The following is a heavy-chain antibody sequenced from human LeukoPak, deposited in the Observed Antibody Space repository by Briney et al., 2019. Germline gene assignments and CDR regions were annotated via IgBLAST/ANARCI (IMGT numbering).Heavy chain of an antibody. J-gene: IGHJ4*02. CDR3: ASGFLDDFWSGHF. CDR1: GFSFSTQW. V-gene: IGHV3-7*01. D-gene: IGHD3-3*01. CDR2: IKYDGSEK. Sequence: GGSLRLSCAASGFSFSTQWMSWVRLAPGKGPEWVANIKYDGSEKYYVDSVKGRFTISRDNAKNSLYLHMNSLRAEDTAVYYCASGFLDDFWSGHFWGQGTLVTVSS.